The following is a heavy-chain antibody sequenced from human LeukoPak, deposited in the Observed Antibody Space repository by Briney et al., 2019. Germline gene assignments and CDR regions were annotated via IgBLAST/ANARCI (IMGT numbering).Heavy chain of an antibody. CDR2: ISAYNGNT. CDR1: GYTFTSYG. D-gene: IGHD2-2*01. J-gene: IGHJ6*02. V-gene: IGHV1-18*01. Sequence: ASVKVSCKASGYTFTSYGISWLRQAPGQGLKWMGWISAYNGNTNYAQKLQGRVTMTTDTSTSTAYMELRSLRSDDTAVYYCARVPGSTSRSYYYYYGMDVWGQGTTVTVSS. CDR3: ARVPGSTSRSYYYYYGMDV.